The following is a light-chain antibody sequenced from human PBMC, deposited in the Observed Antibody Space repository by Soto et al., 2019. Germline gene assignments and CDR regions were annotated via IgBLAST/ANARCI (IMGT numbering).Light chain of an antibody. J-gene: IGKJ3*01. CDR1: QSVSSTY. CDR2: DAS. Sequence: EIVLTQSPGTLSLSPGERGTLSCRASQSVSSTYLAWYQQKPGQAPRLLIYDASSRATGIPDRFSGSGSGTDFTLTINRLEPGDFAVYYCQQYSRSPFTFGPGTKVDIK. V-gene: IGKV3-20*01. CDR3: QQYSRSPFT.